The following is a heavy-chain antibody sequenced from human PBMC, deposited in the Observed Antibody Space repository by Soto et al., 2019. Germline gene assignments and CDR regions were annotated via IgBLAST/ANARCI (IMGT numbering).Heavy chain of an antibody. D-gene: IGHD3-3*01. CDR3: AKSYYDFWSGLRGGAFDI. J-gene: IGHJ3*02. CDR2: IYYSGST. Sequence: QLQLRESGPGLVKPSETLSLTCTVSGGSISSSSYYWGWIRQPPGKGLEWIGSIYYSGSTYYNPSLKSRVTISVDTSKNQFSLKLSSVTAADTAVYYCAKSYYDFWSGLRGGAFDIWGQGTMVTVSS. V-gene: IGHV4-39*01. CDR1: GGSISSSSYY.